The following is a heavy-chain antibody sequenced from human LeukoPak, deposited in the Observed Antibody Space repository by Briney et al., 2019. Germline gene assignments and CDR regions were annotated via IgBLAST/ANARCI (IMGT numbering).Heavy chain of an antibody. Sequence: ASVKVSCKASGYTFTSYGISWVRQAPGQGLEWMGWISACNGNTNYAQKLQGRVTMTTHTSTSTAYMELRSLRPDDTAVYYCARDEGYDILTGYYNVFWFDPWGQGTLVTVSS. CDR3: ARDEGYDILTGYYNVFWFDP. CDR1: GYTFTSYG. D-gene: IGHD3-9*01. J-gene: IGHJ5*02. V-gene: IGHV1-18*04. CDR2: ISACNGNT.